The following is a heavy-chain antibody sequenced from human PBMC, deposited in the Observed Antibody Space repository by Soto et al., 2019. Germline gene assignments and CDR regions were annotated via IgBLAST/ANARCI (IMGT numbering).Heavy chain of an antibody. CDR1: GFTFSSYA. Sequence: EVQLLESGGGLVQPGESLRLSCAASGFTFSSYAMSWVRQAPGKGLEWVSVISGSDDSTYYADSVKGRFTISRDNSKNPLYLQMHSLRAVDTAVYYCAKRSSSSTFDYWGQGTLVTVSS. D-gene: IGHD6-6*01. J-gene: IGHJ4*02. V-gene: IGHV3-23*01. CDR3: AKRSSSSTFDY. CDR2: ISGSDDST.